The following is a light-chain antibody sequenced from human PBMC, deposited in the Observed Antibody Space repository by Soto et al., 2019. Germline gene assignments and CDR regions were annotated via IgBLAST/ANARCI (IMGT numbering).Light chain of an antibody. CDR1: QSLLHSDGNNY. V-gene: IGKV2-28*01. J-gene: IGKJ1*01. CDR3: MQTLQTPKWT. CDR2: LGS. Sequence: DIVMTQSPLSLPVTPGEPASISCRSSQSLLHSDGNNYLEWYLQKPGQSPHLLVYLGSRRSSGVPDRFSGSGSGTHFTLKISRVEADDVGVYYWMQTLQTPKWTFGQGTRVEIK.